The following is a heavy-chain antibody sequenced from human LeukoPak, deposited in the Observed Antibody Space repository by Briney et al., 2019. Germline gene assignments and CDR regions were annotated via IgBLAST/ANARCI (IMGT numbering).Heavy chain of an antibody. CDR3: ARVLDDSPTEHYFDY. J-gene: IGHJ4*02. V-gene: IGHV1-69*01. CDR1: GGTFSSYA. D-gene: IGHD3/OR15-3a*01. Sequence: GASVKVSCKASGGTFSSYAISWVRQAPGQGLERMGGIIPIFGTANYAQKFQGRVTITADESTSTAYMELSSLRSEDTAVYYCARVLDDSPTEHYFDYWGQGTLVTVSS. CDR2: IIPIFGTA.